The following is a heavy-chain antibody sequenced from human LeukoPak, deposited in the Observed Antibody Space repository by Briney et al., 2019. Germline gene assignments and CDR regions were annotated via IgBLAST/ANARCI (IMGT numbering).Heavy chain of an antibody. V-gene: IGHV4-61*01. CDR3: ARDRDYGDSGRASDI. CDR2: IHYSGST. CDR1: GGSVRSYSYY. D-gene: IGHD4-17*01. J-gene: IGHJ3*02. Sequence: KPSETLSLTCTASGGSVRSYSYYWTWIRQPPGKGLEWIGYIHYSGSTNYNPSLKSRVTISLDTSRNQFSLKLTSVTAADTAVYYCARDRDYGDSGRASDIWGQGTLVTVSS.